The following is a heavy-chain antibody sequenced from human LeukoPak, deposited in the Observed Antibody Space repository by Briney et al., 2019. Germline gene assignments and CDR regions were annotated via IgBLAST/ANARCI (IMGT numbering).Heavy chain of an antibody. Sequence: SETLSLTCAVYGGSFSSYYWSWIRQPPGKGLEWIGEINHSGSTNYNPSLKSRVTISVDTSKNQFSLKLSSVTAADTAVYYCARDAMVVEAIAFDIWGQGTMVTVSS. V-gene: IGHV4-34*01. D-gene: IGHD4/OR15-4a*01. CDR3: ARDAMVVEAIAFDI. CDR2: INHSGST. CDR1: GGSFSSYY. J-gene: IGHJ3*02.